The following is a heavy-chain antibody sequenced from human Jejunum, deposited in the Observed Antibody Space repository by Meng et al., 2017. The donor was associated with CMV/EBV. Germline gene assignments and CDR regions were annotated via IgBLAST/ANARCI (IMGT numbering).Heavy chain of an antibody. Sequence: INWMRQAPGQGLEWVGGIITINGVVNYAPKLQGRVTITADRSTNIAYMELSSLRSEDTAVYYCARDRALFSGLYGSGSYQPFDIWGHGTLVTVSS. D-gene: IGHD3-10*01. CDR2: IITINGVV. J-gene: IGHJ3*02. CDR3: ARDRALFSGLYGSGSYQPFDI. V-gene: IGHV1-69*10.